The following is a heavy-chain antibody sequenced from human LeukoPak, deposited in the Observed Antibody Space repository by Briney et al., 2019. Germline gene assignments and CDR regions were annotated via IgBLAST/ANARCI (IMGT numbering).Heavy chain of an antibody. J-gene: IGHJ4*02. V-gene: IGHV4-34*01. CDR3: ATTSGY. CDR2: INHSRIT. Sequence: SETLSLTCAVYGAPFSGYWWYWIRQPPGKGLEWIGEINHSRITNYNPSLKSRVSISVDTSKNQFSLKLSSVTAADTAVYYCATTSGYWGQGTLVTVSS. CDR1: GAPFSGYW.